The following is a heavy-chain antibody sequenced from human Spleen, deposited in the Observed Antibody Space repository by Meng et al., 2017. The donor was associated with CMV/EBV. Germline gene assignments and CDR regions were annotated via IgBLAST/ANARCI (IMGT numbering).Heavy chain of an antibody. CDR1: GFTFSSYA. Sequence: GGSLRLSCAAPGFTFSSYAMHWVRQAPGKGLEWVAVISYDGSNKYYADYVKGRFTIARDNAKTTLYLQMNRLRAEDTAQYYCARGSTAGYRGQGTLVTVSS. CDR2: ISYDGSNK. V-gene: IGHV3-30-3*01. D-gene: IGHD5-18*01. J-gene: IGHJ4*02. CDR3: ARGSTAGY.